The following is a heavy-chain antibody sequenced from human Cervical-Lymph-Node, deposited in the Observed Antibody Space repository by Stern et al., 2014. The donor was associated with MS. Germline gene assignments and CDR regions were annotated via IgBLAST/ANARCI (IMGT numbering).Heavy chain of an antibody. CDR1: GFTFSSYG. Sequence: VQLEESGGGVVQPGRSLRLTCTVSGFTFSSYGMHWVRQAPGKGLEWVSVISYDGSDKYNAESVKGRFTISRDNSKNTLYLEMRSLRPEDAAVYYCVKRGITEVRGVRLGDYWGPGTLVIVSS. CDR2: ISYDGSDK. CDR3: VKRGITEVRGVRLGDY. D-gene: IGHD3-10*01. V-gene: IGHV3-30*18. J-gene: IGHJ4*02.